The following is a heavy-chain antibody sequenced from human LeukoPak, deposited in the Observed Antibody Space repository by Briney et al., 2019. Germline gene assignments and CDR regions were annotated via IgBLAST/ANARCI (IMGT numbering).Heavy chain of an antibody. CDR1: GFPFSNFG. CDR2: IHSDGTDK. CDR3: VGGDY. V-gene: IGHV3-30*02. Sequence: PGGSLRLSCAVSGFPFSNFGMHWVRQAPGKGLDWVTFIHSDGTDKDYADSVRGRFTISRDNSKNTMYLQMNSLRAEDTAVYYCVGGDYWGQGTLVTVSS. J-gene: IGHJ4*02.